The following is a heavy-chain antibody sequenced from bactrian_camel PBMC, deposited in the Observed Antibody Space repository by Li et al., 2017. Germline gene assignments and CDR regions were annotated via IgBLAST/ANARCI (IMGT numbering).Heavy chain of an antibody. V-gene: IGHV3S53*01. D-gene: IGHD4*01. CDR3: AATYRGFGIPCTLSDNVFSY. J-gene: IGHJ6*01. Sequence: QVQLVESGGGSVETGGSLNLTCSAHSSYSRACMGWFRQAPGKEREGLAIIRTDDTTDYADSVKGRFTISTDNAKNFVYLQMTGLKPGDTAMYYCAATYRGFGIPCTLSDNVFSYWTQGTQVTVS. CDR2: IRTDDTT. CDR1: SSYSRAC.